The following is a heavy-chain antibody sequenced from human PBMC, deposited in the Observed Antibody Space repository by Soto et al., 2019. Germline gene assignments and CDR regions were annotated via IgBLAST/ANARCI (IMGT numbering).Heavy chain of an antibody. CDR1: GGTFSSYA. CDR3: ASLFAGDYVRSFDY. V-gene: IGHV1-69*01. J-gene: IGHJ4*02. CDR2: IIPIFGTA. Sequence: QVQLVQSGAEVKKPGSSVKVSCKASGGTFSSYAISWVRQAPGQGLEWMGGIIPIFGTANYAQKFQGRVTIPAEESTSTAYMGLSSLSYEDTAVYYWASLFAGDYVRSFDYWGQGTLVTVSS. D-gene: IGHD4-17*01.